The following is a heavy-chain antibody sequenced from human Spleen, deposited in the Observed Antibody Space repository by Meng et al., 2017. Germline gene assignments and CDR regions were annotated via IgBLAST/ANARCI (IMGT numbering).Heavy chain of an antibody. CDR2: INHSGST. CDR3: ARGPTTMAHDFDY. Sequence: QVHLQQWGAGLLTPSETLSLACFVSGGSFSDYYWSWIRQPPGKGLEWIGEINHSGSTSYNPSLESRATISVDTSQNNLSLKLSSVTAADSAVYYCARGPTTMAHDFDYWGQGTLVTVSS. J-gene: IGHJ4*02. V-gene: IGHV4-34*01. D-gene: IGHD4-11*01. CDR1: GGSFSDYY.